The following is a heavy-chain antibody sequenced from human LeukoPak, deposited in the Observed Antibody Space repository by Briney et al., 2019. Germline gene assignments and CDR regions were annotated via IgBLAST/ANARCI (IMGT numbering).Heavy chain of an antibody. D-gene: IGHD3-10*01. J-gene: IGHJ3*02. Sequence: GGSLRLSCAASGFTFSSYDMHWVRQATGKGLEWVSGIGTAGDAYYSGSVKGRFTISRENAKNSLYLQMNSLRAGDTAVYYCGRAMVRGVIIGAYDIWGQGTMVTVSS. CDR3: GRAMVRGVIIGAYDI. V-gene: IGHV3-13*01. CDR1: GFTFSSYD. CDR2: IGTAGDA.